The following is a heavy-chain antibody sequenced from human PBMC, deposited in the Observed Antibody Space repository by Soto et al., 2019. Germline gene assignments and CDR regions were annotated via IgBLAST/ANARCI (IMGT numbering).Heavy chain of an antibody. CDR2: ISIGGSTI. J-gene: IGHJ5*02. Sequence: GGSLRLSCAASGFTFRNYNMNWVRQAPGKGLEWVSYISIGGSTIYYADSVKGRFTISSDNAKNSLYLQMNSLRAEDTAVYYCARPYPNMDWFDPWGQGTLVTVSS. V-gene: IGHV3-48*04. CDR1: GFTFRNYN. D-gene: IGHD2-21*01. CDR3: ARPYPNMDWFDP.